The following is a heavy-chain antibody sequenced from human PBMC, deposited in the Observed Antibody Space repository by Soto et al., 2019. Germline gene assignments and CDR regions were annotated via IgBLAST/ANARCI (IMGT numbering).Heavy chain of an antibody. J-gene: IGHJ4*02. Sequence: GGSLRLSCAASGFTFSSYAMHWVRQAPGKGLEWVAVISYDGSNKYYADSVKGRFTISRDNSKNTLYLQMNSLRAEDTAVYYCARDDVYDSSGYPSYYFDYWGQGTLVTVSS. V-gene: IGHV3-30-3*01. CDR2: ISYDGSNK. CDR3: ARDDVYDSSGYPSYYFDY. D-gene: IGHD3-22*01. CDR1: GFTFSSYA.